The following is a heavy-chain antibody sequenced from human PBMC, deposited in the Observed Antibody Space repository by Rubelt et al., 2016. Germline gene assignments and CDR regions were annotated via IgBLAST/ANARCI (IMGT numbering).Heavy chain of an antibody. CDR2: ISSNGGST. CDR1: GFTFSSYA. Sequence: SGFTFSSYAMHWVRQAPGKGLEYVSAISSNGGSTYYADSVKGRFTISRDNAKNTLYLQMNSLRAEDTAVYYCARDPGSSGWYSSDAFDIWGQGTMVTVSS. J-gene: IGHJ3*02. D-gene: IGHD6-19*01. V-gene: IGHV3-64*04. CDR3: ARDPGSSGWYSSDAFDI.